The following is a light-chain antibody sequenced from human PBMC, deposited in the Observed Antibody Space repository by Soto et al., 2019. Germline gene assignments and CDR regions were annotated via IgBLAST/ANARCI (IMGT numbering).Light chain of an antibody. CDR3: QQYHNWPSWT. CDR2: GAS. V-gene: IGKV3-15*01. CDR1: QNIISN. Sequence: EIVMTQSPATLSVFPGERATVSCRASQNIISNLAWYQQKPGQAPSLLIYGASTREKGVPARFSGSGSGTELNLTISSLQSEDSAVYYCQQYHNWPSWTFGQGTKVEMK. J-gene: IGKJ1*01.